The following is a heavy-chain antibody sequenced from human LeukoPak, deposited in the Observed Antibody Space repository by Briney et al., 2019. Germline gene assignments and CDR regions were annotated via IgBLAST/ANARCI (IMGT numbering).Heavy chain of an antibody. Sequence: SETLSLTCTVSGVSISSYYWSWVRQPPGKGLEWIGYIYYSGSTNYNPSLKRRDTISVDTSKNEFSLKLSSVTAADTAVYYCARRRAQGVFDYWGQGTLVTVSS. J-gene: IGHJ4*02. CDR3: ARRRAQGVFDY. CDR1: GVSISSYY. CDR2: IYYSGST. V-gene: IGHV4-59*08.